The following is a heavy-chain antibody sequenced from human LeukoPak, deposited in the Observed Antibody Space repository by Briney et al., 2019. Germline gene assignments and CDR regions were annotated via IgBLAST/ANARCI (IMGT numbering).Heavy chain of an antibody. D-gene: IGHD3-22*01. CDR2: INSRSSSI. CDR3: ARSRSGYYEDY. J-gene: IGHJ4*02. CDR1: GFTFSSYS. V-gene: IGHV3-21*01. Sequence: GGSLRLSCAASGFTFSSYSMNWVRQAPGKGLEWVSCINSRSSSIYYADSVKGRFTISRDNAKNSLSLQVNSLSAEDTAVYYCARSRSGYYEDYWGQGTLVTVSS.